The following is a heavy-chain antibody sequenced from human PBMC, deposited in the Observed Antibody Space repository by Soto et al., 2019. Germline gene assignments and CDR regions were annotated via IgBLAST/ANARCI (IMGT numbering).Heavy chain of an antibody. CDR2: IYPGDSDT. J-gene: IGHJ3*02. V-gene: IGHV5-51*01. D-gene: IGHD1-26*01. CDR1: GYSFTSYW. CDR3: ARFPLPYGRPAIVGAPPGDAFDI. Sequence: PGESLKISCKGSGYSFTSYWIGWVRQMPGKGLEWMGIIYPGDSDTRYSPSFQGQVTISADKSISTAYLQWSSLKASDTAMYYCARFPLPYGRPAIVGAPPGDAFDIWGQGTMVTVSS.